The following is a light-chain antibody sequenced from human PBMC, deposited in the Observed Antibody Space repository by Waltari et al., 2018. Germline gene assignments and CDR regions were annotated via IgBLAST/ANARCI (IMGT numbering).Light chain of an antibody. CDR2: DVS. J-gene: IGKJ3*01. CDR1: QRINTW. V-gene: IGKV1-5*01. CDR3: QQYNNYLT. Sequence: IQMTQSPSALSASVGDRVTITCRASQRINTWMAWYQQRPGKAPKVLIYDVSTLESGVPSRFSGSGSGTEFTLAINNLQPEDFATYYCQQYNNYLTFGPGTKVEI.